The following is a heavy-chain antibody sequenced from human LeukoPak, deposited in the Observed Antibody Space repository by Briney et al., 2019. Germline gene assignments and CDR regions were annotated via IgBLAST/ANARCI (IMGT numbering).Heavy chain of an antibody. V-gene: IGHV1-46*01. CDR3: ARATQIRDYSSNY. J-gene: IGHJ4*02. D-gene: IGHD4-11*01. CDR2: INPSGGST. Sequence: GASVKVSCKASGYTFTSYFMHWVRQAPGQGLEWMGIINPSGGSTTYAQKFQGRVTMTRDTSTSAVYMELSSLRSEDTAVYYCARATQIRDYSSNYWGQGALVTVSS. CDR1: GYTFTSYF.